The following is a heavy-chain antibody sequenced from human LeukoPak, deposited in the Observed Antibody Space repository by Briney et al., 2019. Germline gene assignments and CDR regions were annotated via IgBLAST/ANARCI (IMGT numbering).Heavy chain of an antibody. CDR1: GFTFNIYE. V-gene: IGHV3-48*03. CDR3: AKEDIAGNGFPFDS. Sequence: GGSLRLSCAASGFTFNIYEMNWLRQAPGKGPAWISYISRSGRSIYYADSVKGRFTISRDNAKNSVYLQMNSLRVEDTAIYYCAKEDIAGNGFPFDSWGQGTMVTVSS. CDR2: ISRSGRSI. D-gene: IGHD5-12*01. J-gene: IGHJ4*02.